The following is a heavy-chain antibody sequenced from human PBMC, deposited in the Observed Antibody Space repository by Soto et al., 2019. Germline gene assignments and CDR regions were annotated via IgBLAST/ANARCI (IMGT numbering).Heavy chain of an antibody. D-gene: IGHD4-17*01. CDR1: GFPISSTYS. V-gene: IGHV4-38-2*02. CDR3: ARVTMVIRDSDHFGVDV. Sequence: SETLSLTCLVSGFPISSTYSWGWIRQPPGKGLEWIGRISHSGPTSYSPSLTSRVSISVDTSKSQVSLKLTSVTAADTAVYFCARVTMVIRDSDHFGVDVWGHGTTVTVSS. CDR2: ISHSGPT. J-gene: IGHJ6*02.